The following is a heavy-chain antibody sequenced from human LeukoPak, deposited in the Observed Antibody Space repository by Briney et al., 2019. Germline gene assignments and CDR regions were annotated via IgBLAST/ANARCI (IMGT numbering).Heavy chain of an antibody. CDR1: GFTFSSSW. CDR2: ISSDGSST. CDR3: ARFGGDWGY. V-gene: IGHV3-74*01. D-gene: IGHD3-16*01. J-gene: IGHJ4*02. Sequence: GGSLRLSCAASGFTFSSSWMHWVRQPPGKGLVWVSRISSDGSSTNYADSVKGRFTVSRDNAKNTLYLQMNSLRAEDTAMYYCARFGGDWGYWGQGTLVPVSS.